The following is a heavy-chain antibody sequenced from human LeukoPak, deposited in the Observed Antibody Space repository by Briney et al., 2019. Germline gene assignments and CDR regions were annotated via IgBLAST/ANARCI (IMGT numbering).Heavy chain of an antibody. D-gene: IGHD3-9*01. Sequence: PSETLSPTCTVSGGSISSSSYYWGWIRQPPGKGLEWIGSIYYSGSTYYNPSLKSRVTISVDTSKNQFSLELSSVTAADTAVYYCASIRYFDWLSDDYWGQGTLVTVSS. V-gene: IGHV4-39*07. J-gene: IGHJ4*02. CDR3: ASIRYFDWLSDDY. CDR2: IYYSGST. CDR1: GGSISSSSYY.